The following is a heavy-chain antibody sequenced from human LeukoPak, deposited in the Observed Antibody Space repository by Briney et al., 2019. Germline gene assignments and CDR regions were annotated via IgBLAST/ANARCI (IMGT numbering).Heavy chain of an antibody. CDR1: GYTFTKYW. CDR3: ARQPGMTAKSWYFDL. J-gene: IGHJ2*01. CDR2: IHPGDSHT. Sequence: GESLKISCEGSGYTFTKYWIGWVRQMPGKGVEWMGIIHPGDSHTWYSPSFQGQVTISADKSISMAYLQWSSLKASDTAMYFCARQPGMTAKSWYFDLWGRGTLVTVSS. D-gene: IGHD2-2*01. V-gene: IGHV5-51*01.